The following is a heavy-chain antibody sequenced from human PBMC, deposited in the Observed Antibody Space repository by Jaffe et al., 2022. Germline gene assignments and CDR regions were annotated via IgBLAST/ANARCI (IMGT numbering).Heavy chain of an antibody. J-gene: IGHJ4*02. CDR2: ISGNGVIT. D-gene: IGHD2-21*01. CDR1: GFTFSSYD. CDR3: AKATCGSYCFSLDS. V-gene: IGHV3-23*01. Sequence: EVQLLESGGTLVQPGGSLRLSCAASGFTFSSYDMNWVRQAPGKGLEWVSSISGNGVITYYADSVKGRFSVSRDNSKNILHLQMDSLRAEDTAVYYCAKATCGSYCFSLDSWGLGTLVTVSS.